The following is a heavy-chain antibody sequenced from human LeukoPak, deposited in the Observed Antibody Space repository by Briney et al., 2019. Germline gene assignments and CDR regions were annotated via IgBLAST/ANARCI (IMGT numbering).Heavy chain of an antibody. D-gene: IGHD2-2*01. J-gene: IGHJ4*02. CDR1: GYTFTSYG. CDR2: ISAYNGNT. V-gene: IGHV1-18*01. Sequence: ASVKVSCKASGYTFTSYGISWVRQAPGQGLEWMGWISAYNGNTNYAQKLQGRVTMTTDTSTSTVYMELRSLRSDDTAVYYCARDYCSSTSCHFDYWGQGTLVTVSS. CDR3: ARDYCSSTSCHFDY.